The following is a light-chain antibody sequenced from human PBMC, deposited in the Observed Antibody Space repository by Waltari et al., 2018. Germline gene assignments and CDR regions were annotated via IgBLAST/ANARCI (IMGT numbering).Light chain of an antibody. Sequence: EIVLTQSPGTLSLSPGEGATLSCRTSQTIRTTYLAWYQQKPGPAPTLLIYVAFTGATGIPDRFAGSVSGTDFSLTISSLEPEDFATYYCQQYDVSPLTFGGGTKVEIK. J-gene: IGKJ4*01. CDR2: VAF. CDR3: QQYDVSPLT. CDR1: QTIRTTY. V-gene: IGKV3-20*01.